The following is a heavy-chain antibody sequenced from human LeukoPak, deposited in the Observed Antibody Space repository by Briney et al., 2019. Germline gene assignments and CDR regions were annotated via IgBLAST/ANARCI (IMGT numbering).Heavy chain of an antibody. V-gene: IGHV3-23*01. Sequence: GGSLRLSCAASGFTFSNYAMSWVRQAPGRGLEWVSAIRPGGDVTYYADSVKGRFTISRDNSNNTLYLQMNSLRAEDTAVYYCARGPVTRFEIWGQGTMVTVSS. CDR2: IRPGGDVT. CDR1: GFTFSNYA. J-gene: IGHJ3*02. CDR3: ARGPVTRFEI. D-gene: IGHD4-17*01.